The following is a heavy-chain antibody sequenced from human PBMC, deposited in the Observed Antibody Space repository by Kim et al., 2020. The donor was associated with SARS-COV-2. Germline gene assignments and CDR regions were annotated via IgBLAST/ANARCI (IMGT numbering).Heavy chain of an antibody. CDR3: ARPARYFDWLFHY. D-gene: IGHD3-9*01. V-gene: IGHV4-39*01. Sequence: YNPSLKRRVTISVDTSKNQFSLTLSSVTAADTAVYYCARPARYFDWLFHYWGQGTLVTVSS. J-gene: IGHJ4*02.